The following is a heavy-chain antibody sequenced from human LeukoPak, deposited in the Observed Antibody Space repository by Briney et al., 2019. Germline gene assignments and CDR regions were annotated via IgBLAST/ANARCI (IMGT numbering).Heavy chain of an antibody. J-gene: IGHJ4*02. CDR1: GFTFSSYA. CDR3: ARGVGATGY. V-gene: IGHV3-30*04. Sequence: GGSLRLSCAASGFTFSSYAMHWVRQAPGKGLEWVAVISYDGSSKYYADSVKGRFTISRDNSKNTLYLQMNSLRAEDTAVYYCARGVGATGYWGQGTLVTVSS. D-gene: IGHD1-26*01. CDR2: ISYDGSSK.